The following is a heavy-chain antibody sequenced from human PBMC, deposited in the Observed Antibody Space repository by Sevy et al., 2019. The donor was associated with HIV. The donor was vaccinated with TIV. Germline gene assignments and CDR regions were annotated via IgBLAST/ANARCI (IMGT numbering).Heavy chain of an antibody. CDR3: TTARWSQEDYYNY. V-gene: IGHV3-15*01. Sequence: GGSLRLSCAASGFTFSNAWMSWVRQAPGKGLEWVGRIKGKIYDGTIDYAAHVKVRFSISRDDSKNTLYLQMNSLKTEDTAVYDCTTARWSQEDYYNYWGQGTLVTVSS. CDR1: GFTFSNAW. J-gene: IGHJ4*02. D-gene: IGHD2-8*01. CDR2: IKGKIYDGTI.